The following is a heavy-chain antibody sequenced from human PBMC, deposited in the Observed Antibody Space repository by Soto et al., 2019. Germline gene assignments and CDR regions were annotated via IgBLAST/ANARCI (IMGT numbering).Heavy chain of an antibody. J-gene: IGHJ3*02. CDR3: ASTHIMVVTHAFDI. CDR1: GGSINSYY. Sequence: PSETLSLTCTVSGGSINSYYCSLIRQPPGKGLEGIGYIYYSGTTNYNPSLKSRVTISVDTSKNQFSLKLSSVTAADTAVYYCASTHIMVVTHAFDIWDPGTMLTVSS. CDR2: IYYSGTT. D-gene: IGHD2-21*02. V-gene: IGHV4-59*01.